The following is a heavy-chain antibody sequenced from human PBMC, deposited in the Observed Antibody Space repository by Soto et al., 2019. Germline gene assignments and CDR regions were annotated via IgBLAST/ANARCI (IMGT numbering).Heavy chain of an antibody. CDR2: ISSSSSTI. Sequence: EVQLVESGGGLVQPGGSLRLSCAASGFTFSSYSMNWVRQAPGKGLEWVSYISSSSSTIYYADSVKGRFTISRDNAKNSLYLQMTSLRAEDTAVYYCARHPERIAEIGWFDPWGQGTRVTVSS. J-gene: IGHJ5*02. V-gene: IGHV3-48*01. D-gene: IGHD6-13*01. CDR3: ARHPERIAEIGWFDP. CDR1: GFTFSSYS.